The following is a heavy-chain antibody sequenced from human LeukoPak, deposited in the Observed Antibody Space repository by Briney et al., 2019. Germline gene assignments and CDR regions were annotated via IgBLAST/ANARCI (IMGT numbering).Heavy chain of an antibody. Sequence: PGGSLRLSCAASGFTYEDYTMHWVRQAPGKTLEWVALIRWDGTTYYTDSVKGRFTISRDNSKNSLYLQMDTLRSEDTAFYYCVKDLSYESSGYVFEYWGQGALVTVSS. D-gene: IGHD3-22*01. CDR3: VKDLSYESSGYVFEY. J-gene: IGHJ4*02. CDR2: IRWDGTT. V-gene: IGHV3-43*01. CDR1: GFTYEDYT.